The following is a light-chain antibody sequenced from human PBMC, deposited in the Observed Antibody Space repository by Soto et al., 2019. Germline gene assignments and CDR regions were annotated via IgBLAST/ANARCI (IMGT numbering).Light chain of an antibody. V-gene: IGKV3-15*01. CDR2: DTY. Sequence: EIVLTQSPAALSVSPGERATLSCWASQSVGSTLNWYQQKPGQAPRLLIYDTYIRATGIPARFSGSGSGTEFTLTIASLQSEDFATYYCQQSYSTLVTFGPGTKVDIK. J-gene: IGKJ3*01. CDR1: QSVGST. CDR3: QQSYSTLVT.